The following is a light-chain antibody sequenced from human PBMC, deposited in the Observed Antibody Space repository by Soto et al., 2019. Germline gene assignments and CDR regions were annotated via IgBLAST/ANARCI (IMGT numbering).Light chain of an antibody. J-gene: IGKJ1*01. CDR2: AAP. V-gene: IGKV1-17*01. CDR3: LQHNDYPRT. CDR1: QDIRDN. Sequence: DIPMTQSPSSLSASVGDRVTITCRASQDIRDNLGWYQQKPGKAPKRLIYAAPSLQIGVLSRWSGGGAGTAVIPPISSMQPEDVATYYCLQHNDYPRTFGQGTKVEIK.